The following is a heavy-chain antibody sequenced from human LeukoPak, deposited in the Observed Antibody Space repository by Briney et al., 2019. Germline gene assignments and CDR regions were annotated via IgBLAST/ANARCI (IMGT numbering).Heavy chain of an antibody. Sequence: PSETLSLTCTVSGGSISSYYWSWIRQPPGKGLEWIGYIYYSGSTNYNPSLKSRVTISVGTSKNQFSLKLSSVTAADTAVYYCARSASHYYYYMDVWGKGTTVTISS. V-gene: IGHV4-59*01. J-gene: IGHJ6*03. CDR3: ARSASHYYYYMDV. CDR1: GGSISSYY. CDR2: IYYSGST.